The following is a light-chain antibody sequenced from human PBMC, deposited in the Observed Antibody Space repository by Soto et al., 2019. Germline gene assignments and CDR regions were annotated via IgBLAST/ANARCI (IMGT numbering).Light chain of an antibody. V-gene: IGKV3D-15*02. J-gene: IGKJ4*02. Sequence: MQYPPSPLAPEGKRATLSCRASLRVGSNLAWYQQKPGQAPRLLIYGASTRATGIPARFSGSGSGTEFTLTIRSLQPNDFAACHCQQVNGYASTFGRGTQV. CDR1: LRVGSN. CDR3: QQVNGYAST. CDR2: GAS.